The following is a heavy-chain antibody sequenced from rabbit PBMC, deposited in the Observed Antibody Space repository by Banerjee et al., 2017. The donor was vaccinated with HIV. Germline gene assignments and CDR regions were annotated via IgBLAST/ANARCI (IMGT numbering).Heavy chain of an antibody. CDR1: GFSFNNKYV. CDR3: ARDIAGGVSSGSYDFNL. D-gene: IGHD1-1*01. J-gene: IGHJ4*01. V-gene: IGHV1S45*01. Sequence: QEQLEESGGDLVKPEGSLTLTCTASGFSFNNKYVMCWVRQAPGKGLEWIACINSNTGNTVYASWAKGPFTISKTSSTTVTLQLNSLTAADTATYFCARDIAGGVSSGSYDFNLWGQGTLVTVS. CDR2: INSNTGNT.